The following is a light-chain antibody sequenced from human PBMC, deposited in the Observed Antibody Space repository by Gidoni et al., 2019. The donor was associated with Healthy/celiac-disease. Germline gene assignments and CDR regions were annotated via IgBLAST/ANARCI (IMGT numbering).Light chain of an antibody. V-gene: IGLV2-14*01. Sequence: QSALTQPASVSGSPGQSITISCTGTSSDLGGYTYVSWYQQHPGKAPKLMIYEVSNRPSGVSNRFSGSKSGNTASLTISGLQAEDEADYYGSSYTSSSTPVVFGGGTKLTVL. CDR2: EVS. CDR1: SSDLGGYTY. J-gene: IGLJ2*01. CDR3: SSYTSSSTPVV.